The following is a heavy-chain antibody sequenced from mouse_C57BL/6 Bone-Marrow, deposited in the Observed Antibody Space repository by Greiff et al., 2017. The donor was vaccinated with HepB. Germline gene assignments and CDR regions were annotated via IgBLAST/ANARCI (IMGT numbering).Heavy chain of an antibody. J-gene: IGHJ2*01. V-gene: IGHV5-6*01. CDR2: ISSGGSYT. Sequence: EVHLVESGGDLVKPGGSLKLSCAASGFTFSSYGMSWVRQTPDKRLEWVATISSGGSYTYYPDSVKGRFTISRDNAKNTLYLQMSSLKSEDTAMYYCARRGRHFDYWGQGTTLTVSS. CDR3: ARRGRHFDY. CDR1: GFTFSSYG. D-gene: IGHD1-1*01.